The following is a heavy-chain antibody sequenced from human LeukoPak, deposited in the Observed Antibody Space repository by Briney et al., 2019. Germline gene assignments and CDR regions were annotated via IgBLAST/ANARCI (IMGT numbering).Heavy chain of an antibody. V-gene: IGHV1-69*13. CDR3: ARDPRFWSGYFKNYYYYGMDV. Sequence: GASVTVSCKASGGTFSSYAISWVRQAPGQGLEWMGGIIPIFGTANYAQKFQGRVTITADESTSTAYMELSSLRSEDTAVYYCARDPRFWSGYFKNYYYYGMDVWGQGTTVTVSS. CDR2: IIPIFGTA. CDR1: GGTFSSYA. D-gene: IGHD3-3*01. J-gene: IGHJ6*02.